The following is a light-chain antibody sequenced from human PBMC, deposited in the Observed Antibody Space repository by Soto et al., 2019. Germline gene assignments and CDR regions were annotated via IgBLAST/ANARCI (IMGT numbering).Light chain of an antibody. CDR3: TSYTTLNTYI. CDR1: NSNIGSHT. CDR2: SNS. J-gene: IGLJ1*01. Sequence: QSVLTQPPSASGTPGQRVTISCSGSNSNIGSHTVNWYQQLPGTAPKLLIYSNSQRPLGVPVRFSGSKSGTSASLAISGLQSEDEADYYCTSYTTLNTYIFGTGTKVTVL. V-gene: IGLV1-44*01.